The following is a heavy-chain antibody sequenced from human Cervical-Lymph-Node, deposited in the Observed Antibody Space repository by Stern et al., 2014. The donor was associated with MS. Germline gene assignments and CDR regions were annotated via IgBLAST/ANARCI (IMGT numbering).Heavy chain of an antibody. J-gene: IGHJ4*02. Sequence: EVQLVESGGGLVQPGRSLRLSCVVSGFTFEEYAMHWVRQAPGKGLEWVSGISWNRGIIAYADSVKGRFTISRDNAKNSLYLEMNSLRVEDTALYYCAKDVEGDPIGGWYYFDYWGQGILVTVSS. CDR2: ISWNRGII. V-gene: IGHV3-9*01. CDR1: GFTFEEYA. CDR3: AKDVEGDPIGGWYYFDY. D-gene: IGHD6-19*01.